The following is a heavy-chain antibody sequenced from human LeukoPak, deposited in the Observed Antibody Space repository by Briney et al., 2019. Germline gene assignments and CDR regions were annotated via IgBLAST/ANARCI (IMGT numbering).Heavy chain of an antibody. Sequence: SETLSLTCTVSGGSISSYYWSWIRQPPGKGLEWIGYIYYSGSTNYNPSLKSRVTISVDTSKNQFSLKLSSVTTADTAVYYCARGYGYYFESWGQGTLATVSS. CDR3: ARGYGYYFES. D-gene: IGHD5-18*01. CDR1: GGSISSYY. CDR2: IYYSGST. J-gene: IGHJ4*02. V-gene: IGHV4-59*01.